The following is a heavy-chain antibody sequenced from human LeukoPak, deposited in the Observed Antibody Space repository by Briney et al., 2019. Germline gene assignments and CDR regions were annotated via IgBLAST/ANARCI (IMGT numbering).Heavy chain of an antibody. D-gene: IGHD6-13*01. J-gene: IGHJ4*02. V-gene: IGHV3-30*04. Sequence: PGRSLRLSCAASGFTFSSYAMHWVRQAPGKGLEWVAVISYDGSNKYYADSVKGRFTISRDNSKNTLYLQMNSLRAEDTAVYYCARDQQPAIDYWGQGTLVTVSS. CDR1: GFTFSSYA. CDR3: ARDQQPAIDY. CDR2: ISYDGSNK.